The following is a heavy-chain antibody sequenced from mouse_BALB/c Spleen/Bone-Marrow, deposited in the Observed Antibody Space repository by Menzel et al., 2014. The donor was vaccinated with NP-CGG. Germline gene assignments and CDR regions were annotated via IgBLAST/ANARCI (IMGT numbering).Heavy chain of an antibody. J-gene: IGHJ3*01. V-gene: IGHV2-2*02. D-gene: IGHD2-1*01. CDR1: GFSLTKHG. CDR2: IWGGGST. CDR3: ARGNYGAWFTH. Sequence: QVQLKESGHGLVQPSQSLSITCTVSGFSLTKHGVHWIRQSPGKGLEWLGVIWGGGSTDYNAAFISRLSISKDNSKSQVVFKMNSLEVNDRAMYYCARGNYGAWFTHWGQGTLVTVSA.